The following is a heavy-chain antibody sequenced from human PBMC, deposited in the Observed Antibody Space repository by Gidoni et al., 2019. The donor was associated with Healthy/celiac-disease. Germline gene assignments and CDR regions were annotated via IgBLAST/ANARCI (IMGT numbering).Heavy chain of an antibody. V-gene: IGHV3-15*01. CDR2: IKSKTDGGTT. CDR3: TTLLINVDTAMVIHFDY. CDR1: GFTFSNAW. Sequence: EVQLVESGGGLVKPGGSLRLYCAASGFTFSNAWMSWVRQAPGKGLEWVGRIKSKTDGGTTDYAAPVKGRFTISRDDSKNTLYLQMNSLKTEDTAVYYCTTLLINVDTAMVIHFDYWGQGTLVTVSS. J-gene: IGHJ4*02. D-gene: IGHD5-18*01.